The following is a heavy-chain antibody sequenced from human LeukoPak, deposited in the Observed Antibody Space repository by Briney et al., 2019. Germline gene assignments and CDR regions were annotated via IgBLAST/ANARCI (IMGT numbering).Heavy chain of an antibody. CDR1: GFTFDDYA. CDR3: ARESESSSWYDY. J-gene: IGHJ4*02. V-gene: IGHV3-43*02. Sequence: PGGSLRLSCAASGFTFDDYAMHWVRQAPGKGLEWVSLISGDGGSTFYADSVKGRFTISRDNSKNSLYLQMNSLRSDDTALYYCARESESSSWYDYWGQRTLVAASS. D-gene: IGHD6-19*01. CDR2: ISGDGGST.